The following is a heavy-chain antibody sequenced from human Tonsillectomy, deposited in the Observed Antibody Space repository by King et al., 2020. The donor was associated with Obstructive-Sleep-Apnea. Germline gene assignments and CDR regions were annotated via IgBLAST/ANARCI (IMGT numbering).Heavy chain of an antibody. Sequence: QVQLVESGGGVVQPGRSLRLSCAASGFTFSSYGIHWVRQAPDKGLDWVALISFDGGSKYYADSVKGRFTVSRDNSKNMVYLQMNSLRADDTAVYYCARDWGGVAAAGGSDYWGQGTLVTVSS. D-gene: IGHD6-13*01. CDR3: ARDWGGVAAAGGSDY. J-gene: IGHJ4*02. V-gene: IGHV3-30*04. CDR1: GFTFSSYG. CDR2: ISFDGGSK.